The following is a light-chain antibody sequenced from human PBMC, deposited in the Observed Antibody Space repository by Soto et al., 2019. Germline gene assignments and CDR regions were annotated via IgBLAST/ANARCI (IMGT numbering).Light chain of an antibody. CDR2: GNS. V-gene: IGLV1-40*01. CDR1: SSNIGAGYD. Sequence: QPVLTQPPSVSGAPGQRVTVSCTGSSSNIGAGYDVHWYEQLPGKAPKLVIYGNSNRPSGVPDRFSGSKSGTSASLAITGLQAEDEADYYCQSYDSSLSGWVFGGGTKLTVL. J-gene: IGLJ3*02. CDR3: QSYDSSLSGWV.